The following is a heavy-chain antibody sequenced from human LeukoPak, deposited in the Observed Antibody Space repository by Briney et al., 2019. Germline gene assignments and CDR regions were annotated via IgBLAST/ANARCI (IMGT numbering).Heavy chain of an antibody. CDR2: INHSGST. V-gene: IGHV4-34*01. D-gene: IGHD3-16*01. J-gene: IGHJ4*02. CDR3: ASGGPDDYVWGSYLPY. Sequence: PSETLSLTCAVYGGSFSGYYWSWIRQPPGKGLEWIGEINHSGSTNYNPSLKSRFTISVDTSKNQFSLKLSSVTAADTAVYYCASGGPDDYVWGSYLPYWGQGTLVTVSS. CDR1: GGSFSGYY.